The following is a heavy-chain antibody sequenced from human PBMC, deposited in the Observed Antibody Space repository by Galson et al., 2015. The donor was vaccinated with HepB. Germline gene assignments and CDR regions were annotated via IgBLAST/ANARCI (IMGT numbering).Heavy chain of an antibody. D-gene: IGHD1-26*01. CDR3: ARCGGGGELGNWFDP. J-gene: IGHJ5*02. CDR2: IDWDDDK. V-gene: IGHV2-70*01. Sequence: PALVKPTQTLTLTCTFSGFSLSTSGMCVSWIRQPPGKALEWLALIDWDDDKYYSTSLKTRLTISKDTSKNQVVLTMTNMDPVDTATYYCARCGGGGELGNWFDPWGQGTLVTVSS. CDR1: GFSLSTSGMC.